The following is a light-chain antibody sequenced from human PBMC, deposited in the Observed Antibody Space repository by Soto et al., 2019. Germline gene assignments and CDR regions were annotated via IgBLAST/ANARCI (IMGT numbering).Light chain of an antibody. CDR2: DAS. CDR1: QSISDW. V-gene: IGKV1-5*01. Sequence: DVRMTQSPSTLSASVGDRVTITCRASQSISDWLAWFQQKPGQAPRLLIYDASTLQSGVPSRFSGSGSGTEFSLTIDSLQPDDFATYFCQQYSNYSATFGQGTKVEI. CDR3: QQYSNYSAT. J-gene: IGKJ1*01.